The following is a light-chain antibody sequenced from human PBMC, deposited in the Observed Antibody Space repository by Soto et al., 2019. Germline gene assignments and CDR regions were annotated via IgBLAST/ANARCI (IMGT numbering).Light chain of an antibody. Sequence: DIQMTQSPSSLSASIGDRVTITCRASQSISNYLNWYQQNPGRAPKLLIHAAFSLQSGVPSRFSGSASGTDFTLTINSLQPEDSATYYCQQSYSAPPTFGGGTKVEIK. CDR2: AAF. CDR3: QQSYSAPPT. V-gene: IGKV1-39*01. J-gene: IGKJ4*01. CDR1: QSISNY.